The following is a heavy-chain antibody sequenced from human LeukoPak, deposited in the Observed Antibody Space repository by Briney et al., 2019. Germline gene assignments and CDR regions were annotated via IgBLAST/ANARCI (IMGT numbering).Heavy chain of an antibody. D-gene: IGHD3-22*01. CDR1: GYTFTSYY. Sequence: GASVKVSCKASGYTFTSYYIHWVRQAPGQGLEWMGIINPSGGGTSYAQKFQGRVTMTREDTSTSTVYMELSSLRSEDTAVYYCARAYDSSDNYGMDVWGQGTTVTVSS. CDR2: INPSGGGT. CDR3: ARAYDSSDNYGMDV. V-gene: IGHV1-46*01. J-gene: IGHJ6*02.